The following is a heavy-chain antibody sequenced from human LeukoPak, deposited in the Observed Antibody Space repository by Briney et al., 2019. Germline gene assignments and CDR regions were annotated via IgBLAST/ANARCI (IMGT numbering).Heavy chain of an antibody. CDR2: ISAYNGNT. J-gene: IGHJ5*02. CDR3: ARADIVATNWFDP. V-gene: IGHV1-18*04. CDR1: GYTFTSYG. D-gene: IGHD5-12*01. Sequence: ASVKVSCKASGYTFTSYGISWVRQAPGQGREWMGWISAYNGNTNYAQKLQGRVTMTTDASTSTAYMELRSLRSDDTAVYYCARADIVATNWFDPWGQGTLVTVSS.